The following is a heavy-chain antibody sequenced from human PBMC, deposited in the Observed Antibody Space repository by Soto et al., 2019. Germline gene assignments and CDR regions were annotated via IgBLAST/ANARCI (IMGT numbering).Heavy chain of an antibody. D-gene: IGHD1-26*01. CDR3: AREHYFGLHY. Sequence: EVQLVESGGGLVQPGGSLRLSCAASGFNFGGSWMTWVRQALGKGLEWLAKINPDGSGEYYVDSVKGRFTISRDNAKCSRFFQMHGLRDEDTAVYFCAREHYFGLHYWGQGTLVTVSS. CDR1: GFNFGGSW. V-gene: IGHV3-7*04. J-gene: IGHJ1*01. CDR2: INPDGSGE.